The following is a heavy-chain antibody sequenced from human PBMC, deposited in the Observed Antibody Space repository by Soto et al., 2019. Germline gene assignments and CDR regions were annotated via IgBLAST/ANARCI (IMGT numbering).Heavy chain of an antibody. CDR1: GYSFTSYW. Sequence: GESLKISCKGSGYSFTSYWIAWVRQMPGKGLEWMGIIYPGDSDTRYSPSFQGQVTISADKSISTAYLQWSSLKASDSAMYYCARHIVAYYDNNGYPYFDYWGQGTRVTVSS. D-gene: IGHD3-22*01. V-gene: IGHV5-51*01. J-gene: IGHJ4*02. CDR3: ARHIVAYYDNNGYPYFDY. CDR2: IYPGDSDT.